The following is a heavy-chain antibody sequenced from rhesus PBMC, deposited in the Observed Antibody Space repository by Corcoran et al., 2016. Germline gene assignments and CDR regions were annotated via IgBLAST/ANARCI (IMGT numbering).Heavy chain of an antibody. V-gene: IGHV4-147*01. Sequence: QVQLQESGTGLVKPSETLSLTCAVSGYSISSNYWSWIRQPPGKGLEWIGFIYSSTGSTFYNPSLKSRVAISTDTSKNQFSRKVISVTAADTAVYYCARAADYGLLFWGQGVVVTVSS. CDR2: IYSSTGST. CDR1: GYSISSNY. CDR3: ARAADYGLLF. J-gene: IGHJ6*01.